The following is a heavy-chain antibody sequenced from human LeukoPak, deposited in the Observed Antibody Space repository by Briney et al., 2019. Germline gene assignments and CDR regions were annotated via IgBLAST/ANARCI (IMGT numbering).Heavy chain of an antibody. CDR1: GFTFSGYS. CDR2: ISSSSSYI. CDR3: ARDVYYYGSGSSTYYYYYMDV. V-gene: IGHV3-21*01. Sequence: GGSLRLSCAASGFTFSGYSMNWVRQAPGKGLEWVSSISSSSSYIYYADSVKGRFTISRDNAKNSLYLQMNSLRAEDTAVYYCARDVYYYGSGSSTYYYYYMDVWGKGTTVTVSS. J-gene: IGHJ6*03. D-gene: IGHD3-10*01.